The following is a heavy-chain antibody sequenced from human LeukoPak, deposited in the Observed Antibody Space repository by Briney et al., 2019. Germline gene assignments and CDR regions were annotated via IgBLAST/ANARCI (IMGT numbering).Heavy chain of an antibody. D-gene: IGHD3-10*01. Sequence: GASVKVSCKASGYTFTSYGISWVRQAPGQGLEWMGWISAYNGNTNYAQKLQGRVTMTTDISTSTAYMELRSLRSDDTAVYYCARDGSPYYYGSGSYNWFDPWGQGTLVTVSS. CDR1: GYTFTSYG. J-gene: IGHJ5*02. CDR3: ARDGSPYYYGSGSYNWFDP. CDR2: ISAYNGNT. V-gene: IGHV1-18*04.